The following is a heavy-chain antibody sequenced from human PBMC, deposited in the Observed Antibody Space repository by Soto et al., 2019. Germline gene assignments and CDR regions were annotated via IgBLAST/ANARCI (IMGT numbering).Heavy chain of an antibody. CDR3: ATDAESASYSALDY. J-gene: IGHJ4*02. Sequence: EVQLLESGGGLGQPGGSLRLSCAASGFTFSSYAMSWVRQAPGKGMEWVSAISGSGGSTYYADSVKGRFTISRDNSKNPLYLKMNTLRAEDTAVYYCATDAESASYSALDYWGQGSLVTVPS. D-gene: IGHD1-26*01. V-gene: IGHV3-23*01. CDR2: ISGSGGST. CDR1: GFTFSSYA.